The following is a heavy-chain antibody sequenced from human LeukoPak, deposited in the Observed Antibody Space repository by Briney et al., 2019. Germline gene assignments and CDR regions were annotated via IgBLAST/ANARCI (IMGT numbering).Heavy chain of an antibody. CDR1: GFTLSSYW. Sequence: GGSLRLPCAASGFTLSSYWMSWVRQAPGKGLEWVANIKEDGSEKYYVDSVKGRFTISRDNAKNSLYLQMNSLRAEDTAVYYCARESMGISYYMDVWGKGTTVTISS. V-gene: IGHV3-7*01. J-gene: IGHJ6*03. CDR2: IKEDGSEK. CDR3: ARESMGISYYMDV. D-gene: IGHD6-13*01.